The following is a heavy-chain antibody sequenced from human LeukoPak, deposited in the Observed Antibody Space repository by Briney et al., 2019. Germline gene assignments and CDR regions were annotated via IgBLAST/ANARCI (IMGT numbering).Heavy chain of an antibody. D-gene: IGHD6-13*01. Sequence: GGSLRLSCAASGFTFSSYEMNWVCQAPGKGLEWVSYISSSGSTIYYADSVKGRFTISRDNAKNSLYLQMNSLRAEDTAVYYCAREGEQLVTIDYWGQGTLVTVSS. V-gene: IGHV3-48*03. CDR3: AREGEQLVTIDY. CDR1: GFTFSSYE. CDR2: ISSSGSTI. J-gene: IGHJ4*02.